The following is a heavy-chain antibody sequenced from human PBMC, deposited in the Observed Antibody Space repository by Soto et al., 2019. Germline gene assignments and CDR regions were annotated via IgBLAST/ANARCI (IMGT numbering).Heavy chain of an antibody. J-gene: IGHJ4*02. CDR2: ISSSSSFM. Sequence: GGSLRLSCAASGFTFSGYSMNWVRQAPGKGLEWVASISSSSSFMLYADSVKGRFTISRDNARNSLHLQMNSLGAEDTAVYYCASSYSSGWYFFDFWGRGTLVTVS. CDR3: ASSYSSGWYFFDF. CDR1: GFTFSGYS. V-gene: IGHV3-21*01. D-gene: IGHD6-19*01.